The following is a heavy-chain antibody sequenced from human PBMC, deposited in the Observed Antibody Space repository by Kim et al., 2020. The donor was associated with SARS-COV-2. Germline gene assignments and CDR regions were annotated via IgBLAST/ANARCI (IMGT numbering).Heavy chain of an antibody. CDR2: ILSKTDGETA. Sequence: GGSLRLSCAASGLTFTNAWMSWVRQAPGKGLEWVGRILSKTDGETAEYAAPVKGRFTISRDDSKTTLYLQMNSLKTEDTAIYYCADLSGHNRHYYYYGTDVWGQGATVTVTS. CDR3: ADLSGHNRHYYYYGTDV. D-gene: IGHD3-10*01. V-gene: IGHV3-15*01. CDR1: GLTFTNAW. J-gene: IGHJ6*02.